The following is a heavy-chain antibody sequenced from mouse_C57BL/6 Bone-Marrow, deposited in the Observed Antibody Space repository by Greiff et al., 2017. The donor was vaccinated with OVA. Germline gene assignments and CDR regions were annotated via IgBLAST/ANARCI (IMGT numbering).Heavy chain of an antibody. V-gene: IGHV1-42*01. D-gene: IGHD1-1*01. CDR2: INPSTGGT. CDR3: ARNGFITTDYYAMDY. J-gene: IGHJ4*01. CDR1: GYSFTGYY. Sequence: EVQLQQSGPELVKPGASVKISCKASGYSFTGYYMNWVKQSPGKSLEWIGEINPSTGGTTYNQKFKAKATLTVDTSSSTAYMQLKSMTSEDSAVYDCARNGFITTDYYAMDYWGQGTSVTVSS.